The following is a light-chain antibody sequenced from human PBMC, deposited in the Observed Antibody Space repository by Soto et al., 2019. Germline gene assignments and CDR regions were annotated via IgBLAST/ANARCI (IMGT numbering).Light chain of an antibody. J-gene: IGKJ1*01. Sequence: IVMTQSPATLSLSPGEKATLSCRASQSISNNCAWFQQQPGQVPRLLIYGASNRATGVLARFSGSGSGTEFTLTISSLQSEDFAVYYCLQYHYWWTFGQGTKVEIK. CDR2: GAS. CDR3: LQYHYWWT. CDR1: QSISNN. V-gene: IGKV3-15*01.